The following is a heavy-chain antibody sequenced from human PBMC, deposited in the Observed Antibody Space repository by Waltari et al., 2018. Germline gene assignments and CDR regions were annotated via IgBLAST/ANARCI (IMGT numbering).Heavy chain of an antibody. Sequence: QVQLVESGGGVVQPGRSLRLSCAASGFTFSSYVMHWVRQAPGKGLEWVAVISYDGSNKYYADSVKGRFTISRDNSKNTLYLQMNSLRAEDTAVYYCARAYCWSGRCTLGYNWGQGTPVTVSS. D-gene: IGHD3-3*01. CDR1: GFTFSSYV. CDR2: ISYDGSNK. V-gene: IGHV3-30-3*01. J-gene: IGHJ1*01. CDR3: ARAYCWSGRCTLGYN.